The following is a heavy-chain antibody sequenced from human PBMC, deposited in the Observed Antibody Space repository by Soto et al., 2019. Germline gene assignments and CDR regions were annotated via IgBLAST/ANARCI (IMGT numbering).Heavy chain of an antibody. CDR3: ARDRGCSGGSCYYFDY. CDR2: IIPILGIA. CDR1: GGTFSSYT. J-gene: IGHJ4*02. V-gene: IGHV1-69*08. D-gene: IGHD2-15*01. Sequence: QVQLVQSGAEVKKPGSSVKVSCKASGGTFSSYTISWVRQAPGQGLEWMGRIIPILGIANYAQKFQGRVTITADKSTSTAYMELSGLRSEDTAVYYCARDRGCSGGSCYYFDYWGQGTLVTVSS.